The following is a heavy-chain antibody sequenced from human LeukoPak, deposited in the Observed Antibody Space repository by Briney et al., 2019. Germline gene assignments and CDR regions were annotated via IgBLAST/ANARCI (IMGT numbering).Heavy chain of an antibody. D-gene: IGHD3-10*01. CDR2: ISSSSIYI. J-gene: IGHJ4*02. Sequence: PGGSLRLSCAASGFTFNVYNINWVRQAPGKGLEWVSSISSSSIYIYYADSVKGRFTISRDNANNSLYLQMNSLRAEDTAVYYCARDQRFGHFDYWGQGTLVTVSS. CDR3: ARDQRFGHFDY. V-gene: IGHV3-21*01. CDR1: GFTFNVYN.